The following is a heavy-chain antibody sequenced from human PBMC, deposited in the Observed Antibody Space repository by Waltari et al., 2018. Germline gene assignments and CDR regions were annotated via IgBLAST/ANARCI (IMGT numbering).Heavy chain of an antibody. D-gene: IGHD5-18*01. CDR1: GFTFGDYV. J-gene: IGHJ6*02. CDR2: VRSKAYGGTT. Sequence: EVQLVESGGGLVQPGRSLRLSCTASGFTFGDYVMTWVRQAPGKGLEWVGFVRSKAYGGTTEYAEAVKGRFTISREDPKSMAYLQMDSLKIEDTAVYYGHGYPTLRMDVWGQGTTVTVSS. CDR3: HGYPTLRMDV. V-gene: IGHV3-49*04.